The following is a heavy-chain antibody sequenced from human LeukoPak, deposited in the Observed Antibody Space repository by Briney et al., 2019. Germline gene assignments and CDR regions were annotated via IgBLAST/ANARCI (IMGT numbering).Heavy chain of an antibody. Sequence: GGSLRLSCAASGFTFSSYAMSWVRQAPGKGLEWVSAISGSGGSTYYADSVKGRFTISRDNAKNSLYLQMNSLRAEDTAVYYCARVIGTIFDDWFDPWGQGTLVTVSP. CDR1: GFTFSSYA. CDR2: ISGSGGST. J-gene: IGHJ5*02. CDR3: ARVIGTIFDDWFDP. D-gene: IGHD3-9*01. V-gene: IGHV3-23*01.